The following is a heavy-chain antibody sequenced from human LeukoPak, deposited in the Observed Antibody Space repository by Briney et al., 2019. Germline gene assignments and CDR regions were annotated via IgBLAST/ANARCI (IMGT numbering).Heavy chain of an antibody. CDR3: ARDYDFWSGQFDY. J-gene: IGHJ4*02. CDR2: ISYDGSSK. V-gene: IGHV3-30*03. Sequence: PGGSLRLSCAASGFTFSSYGMHWVRQAPGKGLEWVAFISYDGSSKYYADSVKGRFTISRDNSKNTLYLQMNSLRAEDTAVYYCARDYDFWSGQFDYWGQGTLVTVSS. D-gene: IGHD3-3*01. CDR1: GFTFSSYG.